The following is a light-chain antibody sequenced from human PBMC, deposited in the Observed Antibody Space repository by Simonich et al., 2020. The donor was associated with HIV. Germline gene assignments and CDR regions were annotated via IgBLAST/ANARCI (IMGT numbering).Light chain of an antibody. CDR2: GNS. Sequence: QSVLTQPPSVSGAPGQRVPISCTGSSSNIGAGYDVHWYQQLPGTAPKLLLYGNSNRPSGVPDRFSGSKSGTSASLAITGLQAEDEADYYCQSYDSSLSGWVFGGGTKLTVL. J-gene: IGLJ3*02. CDR1: SSNIGAGYD. V-gene: IGLV1-40*01. CDR3: QSYDSSLSGWV.